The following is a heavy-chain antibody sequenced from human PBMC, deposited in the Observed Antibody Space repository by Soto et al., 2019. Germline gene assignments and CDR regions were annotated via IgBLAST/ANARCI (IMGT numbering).Heavy chain of an antibody. J-gene: IGHJ6*02. CDR3: ARDVSGWGLTNGHFGVDV. D-gene: IGHD3-16*01. Sequence: QVRLVQSGTEVKKPGASVMVSCKATGYTFANYALHWVRQAPGQDFAWMGWINAGNGNTRNSRKFQGRVTFTRDTSATTAHMGVGSLRFEDTAVYYGARDVSGWGLTNGHFGVDVWGQGTTVIVSS. V-gene: IGHV1-3*01. CDR1: GYTFANYA. CDR2: INAGNGNT.